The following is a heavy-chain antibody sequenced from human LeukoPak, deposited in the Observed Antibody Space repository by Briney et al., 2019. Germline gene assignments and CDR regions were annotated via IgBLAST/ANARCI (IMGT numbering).Heavy chain of an antibody. CDR2: ISWNSGSI. V-gene: IGHV3-9*01. CDR1: GFTFDDYA. J-gene: IGHJ4*02. CDR3: AKDLYSSGWYYFDY. D-gene: IGHD6-19*01. Sequence: GGSLRLSCAASGFTFDDYAMHWVRQAPGKGLEWVSGISWNSGSIGYADSVKGRFTISRDNAKNSLYLQMNSLRAEDTALYYCAKDLYSSGWYYFDYWGQGTLVTVSS.